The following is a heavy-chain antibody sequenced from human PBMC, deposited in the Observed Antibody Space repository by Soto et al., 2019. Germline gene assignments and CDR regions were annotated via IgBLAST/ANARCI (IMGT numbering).Heavy chain of an antibody. CDR3: GAGQYFSDY. J-gene: IGHJ4*02. CDR2: ISYDGSDK. V-gene: IGHV3-30*03. CDR1: GFTFSSYG. D-gene: IGHD6-13*01. Sequence: QVQLVESGGGVVQPGRSLRLSCAASGFTFSSYGMHWFRQAPGKGLEWVALISYDGSDKYYADSVKGRFTISRDNSKNTLYLQMNSLRVEDTAVYYCGAGQYFSDYWGQGTLVTVSS.